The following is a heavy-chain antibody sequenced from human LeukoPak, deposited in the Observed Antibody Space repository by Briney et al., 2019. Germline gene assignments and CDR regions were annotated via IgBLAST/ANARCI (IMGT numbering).Heavy chain of an antibody. D-gene: IGHD6-19*01. J-gene: IGHJ4*02. CDR1: GFTFSSYW. V-gene: IGHV3-7*03. Sequence: GGSLRLSCAASGFTFSSYWMSWVRQAPGKGLEWVANIKQDGSGKYYVDSVKGRFTISRDNAKNSLYLQMNSLRAEDTAVYYCARDGSGYSSGWYSDYWGQGTLVTVSS. CDR2: IKQDGSGK. CDR3: ARDGSGYSSGWYSDY.